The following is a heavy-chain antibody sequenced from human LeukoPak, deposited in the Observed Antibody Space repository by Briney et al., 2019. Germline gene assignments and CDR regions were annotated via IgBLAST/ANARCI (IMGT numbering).Heavy chain of an antibody. CDR2: IIPILGIA. CDR3: AREVLGMTDYYYYGMDV. D-gene: IGHD3-16*01. CDR1: GYTFTTYY. V-gene: IGHV1-69*04. Sequence: ASVKVSCKASGYTFTTYYLHWVRQAPGQGLEWMGRIIPILGIANYAQKFQGRVTITADKSTSTAYMELSSLRSEDTAVYYCAREVLGMTDYYYYGMDVWGQGTTVTVSS. J-gene: IGHJ6*02.